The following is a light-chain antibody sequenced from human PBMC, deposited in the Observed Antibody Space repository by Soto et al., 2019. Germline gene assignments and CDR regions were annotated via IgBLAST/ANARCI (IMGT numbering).Light chain of an antibody. Sequence: EIVLTHSPGTLSLSPREKNTLSCRASQRISSRYLAWYQQKPGQAPRLLISGASTRATGIPDRFSGSGSGTDFTLTISRLEPEDFAVYFCQRYGSSPPFTFGQGTK. J-gene: IGKJ2*01. CDR3: QRYGSSPPFT. CDR1: QRISSRY. CDR2: GAS. V-gene: IGKV3-20*01.